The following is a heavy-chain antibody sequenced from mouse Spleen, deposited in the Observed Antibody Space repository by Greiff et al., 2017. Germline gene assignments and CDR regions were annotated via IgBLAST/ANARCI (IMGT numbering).Heavy chain of an antibody. Sequence: EVHLVESGPELVKPGASVKMSCKASGYTFTDYNMHWVKQSHGKSLEWIGYINPNNGGTSYNQKFKGKATLTVNKSSSTAYMELRSLTSEDSAVYYCARYNWDYFDYWGQGTTLTVSS. CDR1: GYTFTDYN. D-gene: IGHD4-1*02. V-gene: IGHV1-22*01. J-gene: IGHJ2*01. CDR2: INPNNGGT. CDR3: ARYNWDYFDY.